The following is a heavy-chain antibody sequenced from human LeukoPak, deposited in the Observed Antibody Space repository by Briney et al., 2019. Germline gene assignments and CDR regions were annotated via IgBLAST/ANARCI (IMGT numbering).Heavy chain of an antibody. CDR1: GFSFANHP. CDR2: INHSGST. J-gene: IGHJ3*02. V-gene: IGHV4-34*01. CDR3: ARVIWELLRAFDI. Sequence: PGGSLRLSCAASGFSFANHPMIWVRQPPGKGLEWIGEINHSGSTNYNPPLKSRVTISVDTSKNQFSLKLSSVTAADTAVYYCARVIWELLRAFDIWGQGTMVTVSS. D-gene: IGHD1-26*01.